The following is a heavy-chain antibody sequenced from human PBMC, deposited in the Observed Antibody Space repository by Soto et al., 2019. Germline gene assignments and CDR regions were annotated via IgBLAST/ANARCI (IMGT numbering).Heavy chain of an antibody. Sequence: EVQLVESGGGLIQPGGSLRLSCAASGYTVRTSHMTWVRQAPGKGLEWVSVIFIGGTTQYAASVKGRFTISSDTSKNTLYLQMKSLRVEDTAVYYCARLGPYASGTYSFRHNRFDPWGQGTLVTVSP. CDR2: IFIGGTT. J-gene: IGHJ5*02. D-gene: IGHD3-10*01. CDR3: ARLGPYASGTYSFRHNRFDP. V-gene: IGHV3-53*01. CDR1: GYTVRTSH.